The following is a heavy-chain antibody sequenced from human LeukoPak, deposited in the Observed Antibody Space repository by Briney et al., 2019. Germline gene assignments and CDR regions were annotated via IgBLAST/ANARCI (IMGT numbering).Heavy chain of an antibody. D-gene: IGHD6-19*01. J-gene: IGHJ4*02. CDR3: AGGPQWLAHTY. Sequence: SETLSLTCTASGGSISSYYWSWIRQSPGKGLEWVGSLYHSGSTNYNPSLKSRVTISVDTSKNQFSLRLSSVNVADTAVYFCAGGPQWLAHTYWGQGTLVTVSS. CDR1: GGSISSYY. CDR2: LYHSGST. V-gene: IGHV4-59*08.